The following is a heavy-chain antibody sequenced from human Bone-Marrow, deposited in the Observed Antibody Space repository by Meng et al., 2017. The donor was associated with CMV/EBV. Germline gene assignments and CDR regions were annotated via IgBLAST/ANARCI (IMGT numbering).Heavy chain of an antibody. CDR1: GYSFTNYW. V-gene: IGHV5-51*01. Sequence: GESLKISCKGSGYSFTNYWIGWVRQMPGKGLEWMGIMYPGDSETRYNPSFQGQVTISADKSISTAYLQWSTLKASDTAMYYCARQELFFDAFDIWGQGTMVTVSS. D-gene: IGHD1-7*01. CDR2: MYPGDSET. CDR3: ARQELFFDAFDI. J-gene: IGHJ3*02.